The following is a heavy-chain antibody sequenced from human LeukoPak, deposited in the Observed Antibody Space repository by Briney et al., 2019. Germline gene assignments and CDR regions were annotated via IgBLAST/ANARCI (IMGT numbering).Heavy chain of an antibody. J-gene: IGHJ4*02. V-gene: IGHV3-33*01. CDR3: ARYSGSGYFDY. Sequence: TGGSLRLSSAASGFTFSSYGMHWVRQAPGKGLEGVAVIWYDGSNKYYADSVKGRFTISRDNSKNTLYLQMNSLRAEDTAVYYCARYSGSGYFDYWGQGTLVTVSS. CDR1: GFTFSSYG. CDR2: IWYDGSNK. D-gene: IGHD1-26*01.